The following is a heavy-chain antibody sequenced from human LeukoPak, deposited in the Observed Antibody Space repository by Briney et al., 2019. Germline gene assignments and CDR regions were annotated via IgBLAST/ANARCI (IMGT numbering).Heavy chain of an antibody. CDR1: GFTFSSYA. Sequence: PGRSLRLSCAASGFTFSSYAMHWVRQAPGKGLEWVAVISYDGSNKYYADSVKGRFTISRDNSKNTLYLQMNSLRAEDTAVYYCARSRVGAIRYCYYYGMDVWGQGTTVTVSS. V-gene: IGHV3-30*04. D-gene: IGHD1-26*01. J-gene: IGHJ6*02. CDR2: ISYDGSNK. CDR3: ARSRVGAIRYCYYYGMDV.